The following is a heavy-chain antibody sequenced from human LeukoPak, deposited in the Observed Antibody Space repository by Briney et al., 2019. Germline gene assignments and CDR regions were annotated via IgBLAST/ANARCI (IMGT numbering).Heavy chain of an antibody. CDR1: GGSISSGDYY. CDR2: IYYSGST. CDR3: ASAPDTYYYGSGSYYGGFWFDP. Sequence: SETLSLTCTVSGGSISSGDYYWSWIRQPPGKGLEWIGYIYYSGSTYYNPSLKSRVTISVDTSKNQFSLKLSSVTAADTAVYYCASAPDTYYYGSGSYYGGFWFDPWGQGTLVTVSS. V-gene: IGHV4-30-4*01. D-gene: IGHD3-10*01. J-gene: IGHJ5*02.